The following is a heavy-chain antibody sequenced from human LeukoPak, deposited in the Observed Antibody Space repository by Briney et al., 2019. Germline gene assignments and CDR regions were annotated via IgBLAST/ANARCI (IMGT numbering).Heavy chain of an antibody. J-gene: IGHJ4*02. D-gene: IGHD6-19*01. CDR2: IRGKAYGGTT. CDR3: TRIYSSGWYFGY. CDR1: GYTFGDYA. V-gene: IGHV3-49*04. Sequence: PGGSLRLSCTDSGYTFGDYALSWVRQAPGKGLEWVGSIRGKAYGGTTEYAASVKGRFTISRDDSKSIAYLQMNSLKTDDTAVYYCTRIYSSGWYFGYWGQGTLVTVSS.